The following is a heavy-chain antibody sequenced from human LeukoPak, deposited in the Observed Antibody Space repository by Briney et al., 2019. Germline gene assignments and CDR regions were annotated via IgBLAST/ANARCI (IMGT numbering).Heavy chain of an antibody. D-gene: IGHD5-12*01. CDR2: IRYDGSNK. CDR1: GFTFSSYG. CDR3: AKGGGYEAQYYYYYLDV. J-gene: IGHJ6*03. V-gene: IGHV3-30*02. Sequence: GSLRLSCAASGFTFSSYGMHWVRQAPGKGLEWVAFIRYDGSNKYYADSVKGRFPISRDNSKDTLYLQMKSLRAEDTAVYYCAKGGGYEAQYYYYYLDVWGKGTTVTISS.